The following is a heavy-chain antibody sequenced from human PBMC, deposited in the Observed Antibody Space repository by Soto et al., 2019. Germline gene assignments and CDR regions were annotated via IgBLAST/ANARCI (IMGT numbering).Heavy chain of an antibody. D-gene: IGHD3-22*01. CDR1: GGSISRGTYY. V-gene: IGHV4-31*03. Sequence: SETLSLTCTVSGGSISRGTYYWSWIRQHPGKGLEWIGYIRNSGSTYYNPSLKSRATMSVDTSKSQFSLKLSSVTAADTAVYYCAREDRNYYDGSGFYHWGQGTLVTASS. J-gene: IGHJ4*02. CDR3: AREDRNYYDGSGFYH. CDR2: IRNSGST.